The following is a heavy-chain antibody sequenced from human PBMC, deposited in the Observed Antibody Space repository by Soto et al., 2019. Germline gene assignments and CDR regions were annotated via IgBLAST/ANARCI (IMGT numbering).Heavy chain of an antibody. D-gene: IGHD3-10*01. CDR2: IIPIFGTA. Sequence: QVQLVQSGAEVKKPGSSVKVSCKASGGTFSSYAISWVRQAPGQGLEWMGGIIPIFGTANYAQKFQGRVTITADESTSPAYMELSSLRSEDTAVYYCARARRVRGVITTPPYYGMDVWGQGTTVTVSS. V-gene: IGHV1-69*12. CDR3: ARARRVRGVITTPPYYGMDV. CDR1: GGTFSSYA. J-gene: IGHJ6*02.